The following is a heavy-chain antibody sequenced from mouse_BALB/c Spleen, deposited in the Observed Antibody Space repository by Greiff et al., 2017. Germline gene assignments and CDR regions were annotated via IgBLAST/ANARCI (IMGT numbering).Heavy chain of an antibody. CDR1: GFTFTDYY. CDR2: IRNKANGYTT. Sequence: EVQLVESGGGLVQPGGSLRLSCATSGFTFTDYYMSWVRQPPGKALEWLGFIRNKANGYTTEYSASVKGRFTISRDNSQSILYLQMNTLRAEDSATYYCARDTYYDYDGPWFAYWGQGTLVTVSA. J-gene: IGHJ3*01. D-gene: IGHD2-4*01. V-gene: IGHV7-3*02. CDR3: ARDTYYDYDGPWFAY.